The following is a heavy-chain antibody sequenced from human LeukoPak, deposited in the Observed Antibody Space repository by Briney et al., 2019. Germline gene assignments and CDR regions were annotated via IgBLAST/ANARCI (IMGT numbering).Heavy chain of an antibody. CDR2: INPNSGGT. D-gene: IGHD3-22*01. Sequence: GASVKVSFKASGYTFTGYYMHWVRQAPGRGIEWMGWINPNSGGTNYAQKFQGRVTMTRDTSISTAYMELSRLRSDDTAVYYCARDLEHTYYYDSSGYYPDYWGQGTLVTVSS. J-gene: IGHJ4*02. CDR1: GYTFTGYY. CDR3: ARDLEHTYYYDSSGYYPDY. V-gene: IGHV1-2*02.